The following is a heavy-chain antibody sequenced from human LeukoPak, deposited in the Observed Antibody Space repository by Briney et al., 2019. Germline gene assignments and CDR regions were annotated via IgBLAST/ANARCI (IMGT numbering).Heavy chain of an antibody. Sequence: SETLSLTCTVSGGSISSSSYYWGWIRQPPGKGLEWIGSIYYSGSTYYNPSLKSRVTISVDTSKNQFSLKLSSVTAADTAVYYCARHLYDTSGYYGLDYFDHWGQGTLVTVSS. D-gene: IGHD3-22*01. CDR2: IYYSGST. CDR1: GGSISSSSYY. V-gene: IGHV4-39*01. CDR3: ARHLYDTSGYYGLDYFDH. J-gene: IGHJ4*02.